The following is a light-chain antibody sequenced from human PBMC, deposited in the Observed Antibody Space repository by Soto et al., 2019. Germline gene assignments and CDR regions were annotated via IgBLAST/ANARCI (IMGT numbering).Light chain of an antibody. J-gene: IGKJ3*01. CDR3: QQYNNWPLT. CDR1: QSVNSN. CDR2: GAS. V-gene: IGKV3-15*01. Sequence: EIVMTQSPATLSVSPGERATLSCRASQSVNSNLAWYQQKPGQAPRLLIYGASTRATGIAARFSGSGSGTEFTLTISSLQSEDFAVYYCQQYNNWPLTFGPGTKVDIK.